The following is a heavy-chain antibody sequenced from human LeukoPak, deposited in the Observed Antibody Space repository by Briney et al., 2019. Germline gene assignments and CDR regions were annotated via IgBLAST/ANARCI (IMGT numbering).Heavy chain of an antibody. CDR1: GFNVRTNF. J-gene: IGHJ4*02. CDR2: IHSGGDT. Sequence: GGSLRLSCVTPGFNVRTNFMSWVRQAPGKGLEWVSVIHSGGDTYHADSVKGRFTISRDNSENTVYLQMSSLRAEDTAVYYCARRDYGKGVYDHWGQGTLVTVSS. D-gene: IGHD3-10*01. V-gene: IGHV3-66*01. CDR3: ARRDYGKGVYDH.